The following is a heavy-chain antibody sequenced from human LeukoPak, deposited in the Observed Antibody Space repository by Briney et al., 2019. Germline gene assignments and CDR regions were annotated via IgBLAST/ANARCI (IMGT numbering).Heavy chain of an antibody. D-gene: IGHD3-10*01. CDR2: IRYDGNNK. CDR1: GFTFRSYG. Sequence: GGSLRLSCAASGFTFRSYGMHWVRQAPGKGLEWVAFIRYDGNNKYYADSVKGRFTISRDNSKNTLYLEMNSLRAEDTAVYYCAKDIGSYYDYWGQGILVTVSS. V-gene: IGHV3-30*02. J-gene: IGHJ4*02. CDR3: AKDIGSYYDY.